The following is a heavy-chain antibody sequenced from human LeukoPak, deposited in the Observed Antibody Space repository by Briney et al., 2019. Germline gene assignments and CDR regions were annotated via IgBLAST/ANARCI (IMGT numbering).Heavy chain of an antibody. Sequence: PGGSLGLSCAASGFTFTDYAIHWVRQAPGKGLEWVAVISYDGDHKYYPDSLKGRFTISRDNSKNTVYLQMNSLRVEDTAVYFCAREYYSGNYYVFDYWGQGTLVTVSS. CDR2: ISYDGDHK. CDR1: GFTFTDYA. V-gene: IGHV3-30-3*01. J-gene: IGHJ4*02. CDR3: AREYYSGNYYVFDY. D-gene: IGHD1-26*01.